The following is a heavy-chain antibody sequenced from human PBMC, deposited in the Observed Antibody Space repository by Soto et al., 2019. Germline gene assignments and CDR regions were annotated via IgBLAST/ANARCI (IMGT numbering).Heavy chain of an antibody. Sequence: GGSLRLSCAASGFTFNNYDMTWVRQAPGKGLEWVSTISASGGGTNYADSVKGRFTISRDSSKNTVSLEMTSLRAEDTAVYYCAKGERQWLVTSDFNYWGQGALVTVSS. D-gene: IGHD6-19*01. V-gene: IGHV3-23*01. CDR3: AKGERQWLVTSDFNY. CDR1: GFTFNNYD. J-gene: IGHJ4*02. CDR2: ISASGGGT.